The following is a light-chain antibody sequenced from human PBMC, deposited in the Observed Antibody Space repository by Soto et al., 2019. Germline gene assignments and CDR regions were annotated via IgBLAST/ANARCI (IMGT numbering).Light chain of an antibody. CDR2: GAS. CDR1: QSFNSIY. J-gene: IGKJ1*01. Sequence: VLTQTPGTLSLSPGARATLSCRASQSFNSIYLAWYQQKPGQAPRLLIYGASSRATGIPDRFSGSGSGTDFTLTISRLEPDDLAVYYCHQYDIWTFSQGTKVDIK. CDR3: HQYDIWT. V-gene: IGKV3-20*01.